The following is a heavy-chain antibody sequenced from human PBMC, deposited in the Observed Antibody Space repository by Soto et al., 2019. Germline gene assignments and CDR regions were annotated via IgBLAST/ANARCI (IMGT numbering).Heavy chain of an antibody. CDR2: MNPNSGNT. CDR1: GYTFTSYD. D-gene: IGHD2-21*02. CDR3: ARGFSALAYCGGDCYSAGIPLIDP. Sequence: GASVKVACKASGYTFTSYDINWVRRATGQGLEWMGWMNPNSGNTGYAQKFQGRVTMTRNTSISTAYMELSSLRSEDTAVYYCARGFSALAYCGGDCYSAGIPLIDPWGQGTLGTVSS. V-gene: IGHV1-8*01. J-gene: IGHJ5*02.